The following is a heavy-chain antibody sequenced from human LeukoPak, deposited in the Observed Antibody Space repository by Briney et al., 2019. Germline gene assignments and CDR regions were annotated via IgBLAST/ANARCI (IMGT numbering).Heavy chain of an antibody. Sequence: ASVKVSCKVSGYTPTELSMHWVRQAPGKGLEWMGGFDPEDGETIYAQKFQGRVTMTEDTSTDTAYMELSSLRSEDTAVYYCATGPPSSSSWPAFDPWGQGTLVTVSS. CDR2: FDPEDGET. CDR3: ATGPPSSSSWPAFDP. CDR1: GYTPTELS. J-gene: IGHJ5*02. V-gene: IGHV1-24*01. D-gene: IGHD6-13*01.